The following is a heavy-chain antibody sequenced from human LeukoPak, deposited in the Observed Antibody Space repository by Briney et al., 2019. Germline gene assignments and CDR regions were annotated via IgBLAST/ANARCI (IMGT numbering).Heavy chain of an antibody. J-gene: IGHJ4*02. CDR2: ISGSGGST. CDR3: AKALRYSSSSVAFDY. CDR1: GFTFSDYC. D-gene: IGHD6-6*01. Sequence: GGSLRLSCAASGFTFSDYCMSWVRQAPGKGLEWVSAISGSGGSTYYADSVKGRFTISRDNSKNTLYLQMNSLRAEDTAVYYCAKALRYSSSSVAFDYWGQGTLVTVSS. V-gene: IGHV3-23*01.